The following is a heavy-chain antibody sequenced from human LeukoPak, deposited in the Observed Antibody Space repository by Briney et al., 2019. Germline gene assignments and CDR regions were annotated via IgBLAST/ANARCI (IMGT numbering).Heavy chain of an antibody. J-gene: IGHJ4*02. CDR2: ISGSGGST. V-gene: IGHV3-23*01. D-gene: IGHD3-22*01. CDR3: GKDRTDEYYYDSSGYEY. Sequence: GGSLRLSCAASGFTFSSYAMSWVRQAPGKGLEWVSAISGSGGSTYYADSVKGRFTISRDNSKNTLYLQMNSLRAEDTAVYYCGKDRTDEYYYDSSGYEYWGQGTLVTVSS. CDR1: GFTFSSYA.